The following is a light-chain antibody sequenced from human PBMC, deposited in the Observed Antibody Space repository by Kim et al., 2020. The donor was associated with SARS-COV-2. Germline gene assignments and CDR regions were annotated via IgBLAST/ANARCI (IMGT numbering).Light chain of an antibody. CDR1: QSVSSSY. V-gene: IGKV3-20*01. J-gene: IGKJ1*01. CDR3: QQYGSSPRT. CDR2: GAS. Sequence: CPGEIATLSCRASQSVSSSYLAWYQQRPGQAPRLLIYGASSRATGIPDRFSGSGSGTDFTLTISRLEPEDFAVYYCQQYGSSPRTFCQGTKVDIK.